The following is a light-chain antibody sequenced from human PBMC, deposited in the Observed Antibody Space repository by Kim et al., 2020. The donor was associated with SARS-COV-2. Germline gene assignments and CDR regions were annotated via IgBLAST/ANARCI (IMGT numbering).Light chain of an antibody. Sequence: QSVLTQPPSVSGAPGQGVTISCTGSSSNIGAGYDVHWYQQLPGTAPKLLIYGNSNRPSGVPDRFSGSKSGTSASLAITGLQAEDEADYYCQSYDSSLSGSGVFGGGTQQNVL. V-gene: IGLV1-40*01. CDR3: QSYDSSLSGSGV. CDR1: SSNIGAGYD. CDR2: GNS. J-gene: IGLJ3*02.